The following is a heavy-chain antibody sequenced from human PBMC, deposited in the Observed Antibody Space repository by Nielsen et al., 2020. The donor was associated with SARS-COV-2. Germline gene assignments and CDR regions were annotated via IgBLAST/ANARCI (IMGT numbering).Heavy chain of an antibody. CDR2: IGTAGDT. J-gene: IGHJ6*02. CDR1: GFTFSSYD. Sequence: LKISCAASGFTFSSYDMHWVRQATGKGLEWVSAIGTAGDTYYPGSVKGRFTISRENAKNSLYLQMNSLRAGDTAVYYCARDHFSITGDYYGMDVWGQGTTVTVSS. CDR3: ARDHFSITGDYYGMDV. D-gene: IGHD7-27*01. V-gene: IGHV3-13*04.